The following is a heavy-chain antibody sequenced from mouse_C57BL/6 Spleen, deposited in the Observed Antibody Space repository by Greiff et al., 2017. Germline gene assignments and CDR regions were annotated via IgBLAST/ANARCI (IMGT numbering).Heavy chain of an antibody. CDR2: FHPYNDDT. CDR1: GYTFTTYP. V-gene: IGHV1-47*01. CDR3: ARGYYYGSSYVPFAY. J-gene: IGHJ3*01. Sequence: QVQLQQSGAELVKPGASVKMSCKASGYTFTTYPIEWMKQNHGKSLEWIGNFHPYNDDTKYNEKLKGKATLTVENSSSKFYLELSRLTSDDSAVYYCARGYYYGSSYVPFAYWGQGTLVTVSA. D-gene: IGHD1-1*01.